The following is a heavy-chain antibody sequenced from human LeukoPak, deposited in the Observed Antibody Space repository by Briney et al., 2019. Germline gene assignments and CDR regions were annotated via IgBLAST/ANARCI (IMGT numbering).Heavy chain of an antibody. D-gene: IGHD1-26*01. J-gene: IGHJ3*02. CDR3: ARDRELLLWFDAFDI. CDR1: GFTFSSYE. V-gene: IGHV3-48*03. Sequence: GESLRLSCAASGFTFSSYEMNWVRQAPGKGLEWVSYISSSGSTIYYADSVKGRFTISRDNAKNTLYLQMNSLRAEDTAVYYCARDRELLLWFDAFDIWGQGTMVTVSS. CDR2: ISSSGSTI.